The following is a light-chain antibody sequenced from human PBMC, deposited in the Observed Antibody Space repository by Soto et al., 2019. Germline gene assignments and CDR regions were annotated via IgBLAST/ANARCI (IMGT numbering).Light chain of an antibody. CDR1: GSNIGSNS. J-gene: IGLJ3*02. CDR2: QSN. CDR3: AAWDTSLSTRV. Sequence: QSVLTQPPSASGTPGQRVTISCSGSGSNIGSNSVFWYQQHPGTAPKLLIYQSNHRPSGVPDRFSGSRSGTSASLAISGLRSEDEADYYCAAWDTSLSTRVFGGGTKLTVL. V-gene: IGLV1-47*01.